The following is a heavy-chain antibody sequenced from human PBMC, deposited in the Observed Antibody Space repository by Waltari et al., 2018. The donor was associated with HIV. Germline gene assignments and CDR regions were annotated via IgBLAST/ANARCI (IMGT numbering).Heavy chain of an antibody. CDR3: ARAGIAAAGTSWFDP. CDR1: GGSVISGSYY. CDR2: IYYSGST. Sequence: QVQLQESGPGLVKPSETLSLTCTVPGGSVISGSYYWSWIRPPPGKGLEWAGYIYYSGSTNYNPSLKSRVTISVDTSKNQFSLKLSSVTAADTAVYYCARAGIAAAGTSWFDPWGQGTLVTVSS. V-gene: IGHV4-61*01. J-gene: IGHJ5*02. D-gene: IGHD6-13*01.